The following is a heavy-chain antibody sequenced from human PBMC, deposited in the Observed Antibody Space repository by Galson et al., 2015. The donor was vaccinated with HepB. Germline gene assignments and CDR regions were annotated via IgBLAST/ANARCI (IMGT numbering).Heavy chain of an antibody. D-gene: IGHD2-15*01. V-gene: IGHV4-61*02. CDR3: ARDDGVAASPAGVSAFDI. Sequence: TLSLTCTVSGGSISSGSYYWSWIRQPAGKGLEWIGRIYTSGSTNYNPSLKSRVTMSVDTSKNQFSLKLSSVTAADTAVYYCARDDGVAASPAGVSAFDIWGQGTMVTVSS. CDR2: IYTSGST. CDR1: GGSISSGSYY. J-gene: IGHJ3*02.